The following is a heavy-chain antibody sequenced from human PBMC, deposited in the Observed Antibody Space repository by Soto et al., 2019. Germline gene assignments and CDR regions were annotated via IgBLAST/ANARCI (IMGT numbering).Heavy chain of an antibody. J-gene: IGHJ3*01. CDR1: GFTFSSYA. D-gene: IGHD2-21*01. Sequence: LRLSCAASGFTFSSYAMSWVRQAPGKGLDWVSAISGSGGSTYYSDSVKGRFTISRDNSKNTLYLQMNSLRAEDTAVYYCAKDHRACCGRDGYGQDAFDVLGQGTMVTFSS. CDR3: AKDHRACCGRDGYGQDAFDV. CDR2: ISGSGGST. V-gene: IGHV3-23*01.